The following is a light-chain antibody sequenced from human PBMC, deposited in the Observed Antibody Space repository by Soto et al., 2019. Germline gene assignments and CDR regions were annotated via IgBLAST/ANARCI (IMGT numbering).Light chain of an antibody. CDR2: DNN. Sequence: QSVLTQPPSVSAAPGQTVTISCSGTSSNIGNNYVSWYQQLPGTAPKLVIYDNNKRPSGSPDRFSGSKSGTSATLGITGLQTGDEADYFCATWDSSLSAVVFGGGTQLTVL. V-gene: IGLV1-51*01. J-gene: IGLJ2*01. CDR1: SSNIGNNY. CDR3: ATWDSSLSAVV.